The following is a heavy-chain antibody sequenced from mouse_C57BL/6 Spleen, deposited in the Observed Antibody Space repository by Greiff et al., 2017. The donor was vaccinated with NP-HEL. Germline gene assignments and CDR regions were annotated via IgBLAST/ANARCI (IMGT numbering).Heavy chain of an antibody. V-gene: IGHV1-7*01. CDR1: GYTFTSYW. CDR3: ARKVYDVYAMDY. J-gene: IGHJ4*01. Sequence: QVQLQQPGAELAKPGASVKLSCKASGYTFTSYWMHWVKQRPGQGLEWIGNINPSGGNTKYNQKFKDKATLTADKSSSTAYMQLSSLTYEDSAVDYCARKVYDVYAMDYWGQGTSVTVSA. CDR2: INPSGGNT. D-gene: IGHD2-1*01.